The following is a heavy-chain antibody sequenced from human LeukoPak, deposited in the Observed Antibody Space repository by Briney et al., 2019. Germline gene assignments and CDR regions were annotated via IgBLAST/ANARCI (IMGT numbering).Heavy chain of an antibody. V-gene: IGHV4-59*01. Sequence: SETLSLTSTVSGGSISSYYWSWIRQPPGKGLEWIGYIYYSGSTNYNPSLKSRVTISVDTSKNQFSLKLSSVTAADTAVYYCARDRAYCSSTSCSMGFDYWGQGTLVTVSS. CDR1: GGSISSYY. CDR2: IYYSGST. D-gene: IGHD2-2*01. CDR3: ARDRAYCSSTSCSMGFDY. J-gene: IGHJ4*02.